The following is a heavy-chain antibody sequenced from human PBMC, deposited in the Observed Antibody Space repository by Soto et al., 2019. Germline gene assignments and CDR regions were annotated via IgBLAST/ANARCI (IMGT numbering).Heavy chain of an antibody. Sequence: EVQLLESGGGLVQPGGSLRLSCAASGFTFGNYAMIWVRQAPGKGLEWVSTISGGGDGTYYADSVRGRFTISRENSRNTVYLQMNSLRPEDTAVYYCAKKGLGSLATYCSTGDCHYAFDIWGEGTMVTVAS. J-gene: IGHJ3*02. CDR3: AKKGLGSLATYCSTGDCHYAFDI. CDR2: ISGGGDGT. CDR1: GFTFGNYA. V-gene: IGHV3-23*01. D-gene: IGHD2-15*01.